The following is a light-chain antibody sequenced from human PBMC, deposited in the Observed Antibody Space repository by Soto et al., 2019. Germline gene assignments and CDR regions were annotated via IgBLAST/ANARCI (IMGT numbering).Light chain of an antibody. Sequence: DIQMTHSPSTLSASVGDRVTITCXASQSISSWLAWYQQKPGKAPKLLIFDASSLQSGVPSRFSGGGSGTEFTLSISSLQPDDFATYYCQLYDGHSVFTLGGGTKVDI. CDR2: DAS. V-gene: IGKV1-5*01. CDR3: QLYDGHSVFT. CDR1: QSISSW. J-gene: IGKJ4*01.